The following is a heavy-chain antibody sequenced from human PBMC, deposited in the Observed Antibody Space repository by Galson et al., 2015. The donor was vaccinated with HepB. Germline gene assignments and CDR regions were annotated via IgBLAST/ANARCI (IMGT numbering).Heavy chain of an antibody. CDR3: ARDLGRRAAAGYPYYYGMDV. V-gene: IGHV3-33*08. J-gene: IGHJ6*02. CDR2: ISFDGSNK. CDR1: RFMFSTYG. Sequence: SLRLSCAASRFMFSTYGMHWVRQAPGKGLEWVALISFDGSNKIYADSVKGRFTIPRDNPKSTLYLQINSLRAEDTAVYYCARDLGRRAAAGYPYYYGMDVWGQGTTVAVSS. D-gene: IGHD6-13*01.